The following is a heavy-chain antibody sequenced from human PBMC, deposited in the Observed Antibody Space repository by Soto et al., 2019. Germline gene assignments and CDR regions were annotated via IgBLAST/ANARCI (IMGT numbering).Heavy chain of an antibody. CDR1: GYTFTSYG. CDR3: ARDLPTMDV. Sequence: QVQLEQSGAEVKKPGASVKVSCKASGYTFTSYGISWVRQAPGQGLEWMGWIRAYNGNTNYAQKLQGRVTMTTDTSRSTAYMGLRSLRSDDTAVYYSARDLPTMDVWGQGTTVTVSS. V-gene: IGHV1-18*01. CDR2: IRAYNGNT. J-gene: IGHJ6*02.